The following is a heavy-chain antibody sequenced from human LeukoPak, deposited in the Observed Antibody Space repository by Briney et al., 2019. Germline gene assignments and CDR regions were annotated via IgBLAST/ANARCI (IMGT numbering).Heavy chain of an antibody. CDR3: ARVPGMPDAFDI. CDR2: IWYDGSNK. D-gene: IGHD1-26*01. CDR1: GFTFRTYA. Sequence: GGSLRLSCTASGFTFRTYAMNWVRQAPGKGLEWVAVIWYDGSNKYYADSVKGRFTISRDNSKNTLYLQMNSLRAEDTAVYYCARVPGMPDAFDIWGQGTMVTVSS. J-gene: IGHJ3*02. V-gene: IGHV3-33*08.